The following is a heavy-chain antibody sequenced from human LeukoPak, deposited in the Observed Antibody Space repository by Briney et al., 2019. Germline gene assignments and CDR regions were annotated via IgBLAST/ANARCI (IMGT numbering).Heavy chain of an antibody. D-gene: IGHD3-10*01. Sequence: SETLSLTCAVSGGSITNYYWSWIRQPPGGGLEWIAYIYYTGSTNYNPSLKSRVTASLDKSNKKFSLRLTSVTAAYSAVYYCARHTPITVALGYYDKLDIWGQGATVTVSS. CDR2: IYYTGST. CDR1: GGSITNYY. CDR3: ARHTPITVALGYYDKLDI. V-gene: IGHV4-59*08. J-gene: IGHJ6*02.